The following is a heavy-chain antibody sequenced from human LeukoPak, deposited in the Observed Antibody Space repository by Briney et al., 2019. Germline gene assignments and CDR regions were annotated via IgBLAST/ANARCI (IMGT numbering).Heavy chain of an antibody. Sequence: PSQTLSLTCTVSGGSINSGDYYWSWIRQHPGKGLEWIGHIYYSGSTFYNPYLKSRLTISLDNSKNQFSLKLSSVSAADTAVYYCTRGYCNGPTCYGFDYWGQGNLVTVSS. V-gene: IGHV4-31*03. CDR1: GGSINSGDYY. D-gene: IGHD2-15*01. J-gene: IGHJ4*02. CDR3: TRGYCNGPTCYGFDY. CDR2: IYYSGST.